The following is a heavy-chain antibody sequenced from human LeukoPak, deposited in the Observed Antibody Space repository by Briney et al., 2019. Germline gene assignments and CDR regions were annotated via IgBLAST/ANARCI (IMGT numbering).Heavy chain of an antibody. D-gene: IGHD5-12*01. Sequence: PGGSLRLSCAASGFTFSSYSMNWVRQAPGKGLEWVSSIRSSSSYIYYADSVKGRFTISRDNAKNSLYLQMNSLRAEDTAVYYCAREGYDYFGYYYYGMDVWGKGTTVTVSS. J-gene: IGHJ6*04. CDR2: IRSSSSYI. V-gene: IGHV3-21*01. CDR3: AREGYDYFGYYYYGMDV. CDR1: GFTFSSYS.